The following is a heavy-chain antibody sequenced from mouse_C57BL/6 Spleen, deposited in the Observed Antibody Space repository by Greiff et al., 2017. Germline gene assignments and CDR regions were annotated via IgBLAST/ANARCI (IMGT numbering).Heavy chain of an antibody. Sequence: VQLQQSGPELVKPGASVKLSCKASGYTFTSSDINWVKQRPGQGLEWIGWIYPRDGSTKYNEKFKGKATLTVDTSSSTAYMELHSLTSEDSAVYFCARSWDYYGSSYIAYWGQGTLVTVSA. D-gene: IGHD1-1*01. CDR2: IYPRDGST. J-gene: IGHJ3*01. V-gene: IGHV1-85*01. CDR1: GYTFTSSD. CDR3: ARSWDYYGSSYIAY.